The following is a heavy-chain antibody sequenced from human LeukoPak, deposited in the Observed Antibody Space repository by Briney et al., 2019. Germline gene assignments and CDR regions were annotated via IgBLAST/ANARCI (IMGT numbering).Heavy chain of an antibody. CDR1: GDSVSSDITA. D-gene: IGHD1-1*01. J-gene: IGHJ4*02. Sequence: SQTLSLTCAISGDSVSSDITAWNWIRPSPSRGLEWRGRTYYNSRWSNDHALSVESRININPDTTMNQFSLQLKSVTREDTAVYYCARGYMKSGFDQWGRGTGVSVS. CDR3: ARGYMKSGFDQ. V-gene: IGHV6-1*01. CDR2: TYYNSRWSN.